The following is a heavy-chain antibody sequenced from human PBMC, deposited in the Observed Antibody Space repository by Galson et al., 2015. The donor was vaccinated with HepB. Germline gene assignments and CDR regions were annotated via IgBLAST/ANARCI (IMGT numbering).Heavy chain of an antibody. Sequence: ETPSLTCAVSGGSFSGLYWTWIRQSPDKGLEWIGEINHIGGTNYNPSLKSRATLPVDTSRKQFSLKLRSLNAADTAVYYCARRGGSRLTATFDLWGQGVVVTVSS. CDR1: GGSFSGLY. V-gene: IGHV4-34*01. D-gene: IGHD1-14*01. CDR2: INHIGGT. CDR3: ARRGGSRLTATFDL. J-gene: IGHJ4*02.